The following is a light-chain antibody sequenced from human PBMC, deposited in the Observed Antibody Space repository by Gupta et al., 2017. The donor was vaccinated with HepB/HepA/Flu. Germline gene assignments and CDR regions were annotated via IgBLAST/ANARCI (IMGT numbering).Light chain of an antibody. CDR1: QSVRSSY. CDR2: DPT. V-gene: IGKV3-20*01. J-gene: IGKJ5*01. Sequence: EVVLTQPRGTLLLPRGERATLSCRARQSVRSSYLAWYQAKPGQAPRPLLHDPTHRATGPPDQFSCRGSGASFLLPLRRLGPVDFAVFFRQAYGCSPITFGQGTRVEI. CDR3: QAYGCSPIT.